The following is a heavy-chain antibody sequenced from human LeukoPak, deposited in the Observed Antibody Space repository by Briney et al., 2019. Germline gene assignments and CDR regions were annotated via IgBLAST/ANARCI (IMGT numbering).Heavy chain of an antibody. CDR2: IYSGGST. V-gene: IGHV3-66*01. D-gene: IGHD6-19*01. J-gene: IGHJ4*02. Sequence: GGSLRLSCAGSGFTVSSNYMSWVRQAPGKGLEWVSVIYSGGSTYYADSVKGRFTISRDSSKNTLYLQMNSLRAEDTAVYYCARGRGSGWPFDYRGQGTLVTVSS. CDR1: GFTVSSNY. CDR3: ARGRGSGWPFDY.